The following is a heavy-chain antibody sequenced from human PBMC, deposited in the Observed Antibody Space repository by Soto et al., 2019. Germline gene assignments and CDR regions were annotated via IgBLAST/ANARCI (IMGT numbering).Heavy chain of an antibody. CDR3: AKFFVETGSNSGWPWSFHY. CDR2: ISGSGGTT. Sequence: EVQLLESGGGLVQPGRSLRLSCAASGFTFSNYAMSWVRQAPGQGLDWVSAISGSGGTTYYADSVKGRFTISRDNSKNTLFLQMNSLRAADAAVSYCAKFFVETGSNSGWPWSFHYWGQGTLVTVSS. D-gene: IGHD6-25*01. V-gene: IGHV3-23*01. CDR1: GFTFSNYA. J-gene: IGHJ4*02.